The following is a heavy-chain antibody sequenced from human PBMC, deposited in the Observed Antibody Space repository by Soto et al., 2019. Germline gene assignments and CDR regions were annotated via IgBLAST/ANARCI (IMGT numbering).Heavy chain of an antibody. V-gene: IGHV1-2*04. D-gene: IGHD2-2*02. J-gene: IGHJ5*02. CDR2: INPNSGGT. CDR1: GSTFTGYY. Sequence: ASVKVSCKASGSTFTGYYMHWVRQAPGQGLEWMGWINPNSGGTNYAQKFQGWVTMTRDTSISTAYMELSRLRSDDTAVYYCARLARKSAAIGGYNWFDPWGQGTLVTSPQ. CDR3: ARLARKSAAIGGYNWFDP.